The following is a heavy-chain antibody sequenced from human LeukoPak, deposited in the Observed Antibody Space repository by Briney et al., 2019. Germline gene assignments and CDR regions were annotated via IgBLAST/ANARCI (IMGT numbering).Heavy chain of an antibody. Sequence: SRTLSLTCAVSGGSISSSNWWSWVRQPPGKGLEWIGEIYHSGSTNYNSSLKSRVTISVDKSKNQFSLKLSSVTAADTAVYYCARGRPRRAIVVVTDQYFQHWGQGTWSPSPQ. D-gene: IGHD2-21*02. CDR3: ARGRPRRAIVVVTDQYFQH. J-gene: IGHJ1*01. CDR1: GGSISSSNW. V-gene: IGHV4-4*02. CDR2: IYHSGST.